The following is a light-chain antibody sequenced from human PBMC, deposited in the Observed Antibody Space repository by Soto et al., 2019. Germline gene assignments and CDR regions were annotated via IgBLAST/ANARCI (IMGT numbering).Light chain of an antibody. CDR3: QRYNTVPLT. V-gene: IGKV1-6*01. Sequence: IQMTQSPSSLSASVGDRVTITCRASQGISNELGWYQQRPGKAPKVLIYGASNLQSGVPSRFSGSASGTDFTLTISSLQPEDVATYYCQRYNTVPLTFGGGTKVDIK. J-gene: IGKJ4*01. CDR1: QGISNE. CDR2: GAS.